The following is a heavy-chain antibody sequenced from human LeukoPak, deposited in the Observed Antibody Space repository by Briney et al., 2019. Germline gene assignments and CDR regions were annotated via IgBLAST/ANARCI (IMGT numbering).Heavy chain of an antibody. CDR2: IIPIFGTA. V-gene: IGHV1-69*13. CDR3: LGYCSSTSCYPLAYYYYGMDV. D-gene: IGHD2-2*01. Sequence: ASVKVSCKASGYTFTSYAMHWVRQAPGQGLEWMGGIIPIFGTANYAQKFQGRVTITADESTSTAYMELSSLRSEDTAVYYCLGYCSSTSCYPLAYYYYGMDVWGQGTTVTVSS. CDR1: GYTFTSYA. J-gene: IGHJ6*02.